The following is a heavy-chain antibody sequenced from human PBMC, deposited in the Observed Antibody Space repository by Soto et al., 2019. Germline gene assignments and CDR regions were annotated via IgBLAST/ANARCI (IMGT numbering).Heavy chain of an antibody. Sequence: SETLSLTCAVYGGTFRGYYWAWIRQSPEKGLEWIGEINHRGNTKDNPSLKSRVTISVDTSKNQFSLKLSTVTAADTAVYYCARGSEATAGTWYFDYWGQGMLVT. CDR2: INHRGNT. D-gene: IGHD6-13*01. J-gene: IGHJ4*02. CDR3: ARGSEATAGTWYFDY. CDR1: GGTFRGYY. V-gene: IGHV4-34*01.